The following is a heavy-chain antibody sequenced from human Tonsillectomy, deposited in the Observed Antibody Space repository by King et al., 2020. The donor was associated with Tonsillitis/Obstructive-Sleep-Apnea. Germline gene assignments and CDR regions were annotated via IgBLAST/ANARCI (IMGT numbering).Heavy chain of an antibody. V-gene: IGHV4-59*01. J-gene: IGHJ5*02. CDR3: ARDQCYDYWFVP. CDR2: IYYSGST. CDR1: GGSISSYY. Sequence: QLQESGPGLVKPSETLSLTCTVSGGSISSYYWSWIRQPPGKGLEWIGYIYYSGSTNYNPSLKSRVTISVDTSKNQFSLKLSSVTAADTAVYYCARDQCYDYWFVPWVQRTLVTVSS. D-gene: IGHD5-12*01.